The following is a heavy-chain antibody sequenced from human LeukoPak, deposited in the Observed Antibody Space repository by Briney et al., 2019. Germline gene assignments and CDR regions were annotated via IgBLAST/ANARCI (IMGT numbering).Heavy chain of an antibody. CDR1: GGTFSSYA. Sequence: ASVKVSCKASGGTFSSYAISWVRQAPGQGLEWMGGIIPIFGTANYAQKFQGRVTITADESTSTAYMELSSLRSEDTAVYYCARASSMAARGGWFDPWGQGTLVTVSS. CDR3: ARASSMAARGGWFDP. D-gene: IGHD6-6*01. V-gene: IGHV1-69*13. J-gene: IGHJ5*02. CDR2: IIPIFGTA.